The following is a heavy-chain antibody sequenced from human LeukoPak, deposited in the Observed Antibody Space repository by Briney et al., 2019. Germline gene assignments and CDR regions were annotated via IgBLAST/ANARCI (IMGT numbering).Heavy chain of an antibody. J-gene: IGHJ4*02. CDR1: GFTFSSHA. CDR3: AKEEAPTTWIGY. V-gene: IGHV3-23*01. CDR2: ISGSGGST. D-gene: IGHD1-1*01. Sequence: GGSLRLSCAGSGFTFSSHARSWVRQAPGKGLEWVSAISGSGGSTYYADSVKGRFTISRDNSKNTLYLQMNSLRAEDTAVYYCAKEEAPTTWIGYWGQGTLVTVSS.